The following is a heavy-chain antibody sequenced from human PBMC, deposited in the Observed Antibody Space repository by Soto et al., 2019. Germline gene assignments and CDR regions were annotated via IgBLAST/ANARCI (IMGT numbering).Heavy chain of an antibody. J-gene: IGHJ5*02. CDR1: GGSISSYY. V-gene: IGHV4-59*01. D-gene: IGHD6-13*01. CDR2: IYYSGST. Sequence: SETLSLTCTVSGGSISSYYWSWIRRPPGKGLEWIGYIYYSGSTNYNPSLKSRVTISVDTSKNQFSLKLSSVTAADTAVYYCARVYSGYDIEYSSSWYRWFDPWGQGTLVTVSS. CDR3: ARVYSGYDIEYSSSWYRWFDP.